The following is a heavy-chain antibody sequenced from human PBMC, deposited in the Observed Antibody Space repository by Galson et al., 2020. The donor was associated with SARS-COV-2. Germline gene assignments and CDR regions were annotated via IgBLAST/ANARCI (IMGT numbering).Heavy chain of an antibody. D-gene: IGHD2-2*01. Sequence: GGSLRLSCAASGFTFSTYAMSWVRQAPGKGLEWVSVISAGGVITLYADSVNGRFAISRDNFKNTLYLEMNSLDADDTATYYCAKATTAGDCSRTTCYAAGFDCWGQGTLVTVSS. CDR1: GFTFSTYA. J-gene: IGHJ4*02. CDR3: AKATTAGDCSRTTCYAAGFDC. V-gene: IGHV3-23*01. CDR2: ISAGGVIT.